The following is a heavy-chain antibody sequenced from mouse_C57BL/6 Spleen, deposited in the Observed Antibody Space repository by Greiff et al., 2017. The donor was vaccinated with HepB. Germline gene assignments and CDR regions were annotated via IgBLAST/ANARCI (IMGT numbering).Heavy chain of an antibody. Sequence: QVQLQQPGPELVRPGSSVKLSCKASGYTFTSYWMDWVKQRPGQGLEWIGNIYPSDSETHYNQKFKDKATLTVDNSSSTAYMQLSSLTSEDSAVYYCASLSLGAMDYWGQGTSVTVSS. CDR1: GYTFTSYW. V-gene: IGHV1-61*01. CDR3: ASLSLGAMDY. J-gene: IGHJ4*01. CDR2: IYPSDSET. D-gene: IGHD1-2*01.